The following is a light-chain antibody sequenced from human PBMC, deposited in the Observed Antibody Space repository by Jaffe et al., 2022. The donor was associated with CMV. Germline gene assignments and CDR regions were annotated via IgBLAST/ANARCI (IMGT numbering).Light chain of an antibody. CDR1: QSVSSN. CDR2: VAS. Sequence: EIVMTQFPATLSVSPGERATLSCRASQSVSSNLAWYQQKPGQAPRLLLYVASTRATAIPARFSGSGSGTEFTLTISSLQSEDFAVYYCQQYNNWPRTFGQGTRVEIK. J-gene: IGKJ1*01. CDR3: QQYNNWPRT. V-gene: IGKV3-15*01.